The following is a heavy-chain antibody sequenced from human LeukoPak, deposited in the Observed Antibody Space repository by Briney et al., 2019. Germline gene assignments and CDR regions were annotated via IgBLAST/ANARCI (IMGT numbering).Heavy chain of an antibody. D-gene: IGHD4-17*01. CDR2: ISSSSSTI. CDR1: GFTFDDYG. J-gene: IGHJ4*02. V-gene: IGHV3-48*04. Sequence: GGSLRLSCAASGFTFDDYGMSWVRQAPGKGLEWVSYISSSSSTIYYADSVKGRFTISRDNAKNSLCLQMNSLRAEDTAVYYCARGIYGDYLDYWGQGTLVTVSS. CDR3: ARGIYGDYLDY.